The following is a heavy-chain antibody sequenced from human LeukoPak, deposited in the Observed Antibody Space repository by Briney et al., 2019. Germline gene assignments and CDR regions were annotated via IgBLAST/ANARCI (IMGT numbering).Heavy chain of an antibody. J-gene: IGHJ4*02. CDR1: GYTFTSYD. V-gene: IGHV1-8*01. Sequence: ASVKVSCKASGYTFTSYDINWVRQATGQGLEWMGWMNPNSGNTGYAQKFQSRVTMTRNTSISTAYMELSSLRSEDTAVYYCARGGVVVRGVMDFDYWGQGTLVTVSS. CDR2: MNPNSGNT. D-gene: IGHD3-10*01. CDR3: ARGGVVVRGVMDFDY.